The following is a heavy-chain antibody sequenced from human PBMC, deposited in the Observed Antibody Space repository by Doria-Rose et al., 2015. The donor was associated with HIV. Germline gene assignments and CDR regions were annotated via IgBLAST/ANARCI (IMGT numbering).Heavy chain of an antibody. CDR2: IFSDDER. D-gene: IGHD6-13*01. CDR3: ARIKSSRWYHKYYFDF. Sequence: QVQLVQSGPVLVKPTETLTLTCTVSGVSLSSPGMGVSWIRQPPGKALEWLANIFSDDERSYKTSLKSRLTLSRGTSKSQVVLTMTDMDPVDTATYYCARIKSSRWYHKYYFDFWGQGTLVIVSA. V-gene: IGHV2-26*01. J-gene: IGHJ4*02. CDR1: GVSLSSPGMG.